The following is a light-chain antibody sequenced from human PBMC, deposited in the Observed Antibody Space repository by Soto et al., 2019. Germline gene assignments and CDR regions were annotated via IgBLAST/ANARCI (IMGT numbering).Light chain of an antibody. CDR2: QVT. CDR3: NSYSSTSFYV. Sequence: QSALAQPASVSGCPGQSITISCTGSSSDIATFNYVSWYQQYPGKASKLLIYQVTSRASGVSHRFSGSKSGNTAALTISGLQPEDEAEYYCNSYSSTSFYVFGTGTKVTVL. CDR1: SSDIATFNY. V-gene: IGLV2-14*01. J-gene: IGLJ1*01.